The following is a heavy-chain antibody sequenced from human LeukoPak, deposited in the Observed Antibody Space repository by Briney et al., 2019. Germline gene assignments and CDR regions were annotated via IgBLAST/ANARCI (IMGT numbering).Heavy chain of an antibody. CDR3: ARQAPYYPGAAFDI. V-gene: IGHV1-69*13. D-gene: IGHD3-10*01. CDR1: GGTFSSYA. Sequence: GASVKVSCKASGGTFSSYAISWVRQAPGQGLEWMGGIIPIFGTANYAQKFQGRVTITADESTSTAYMELSSLRSEDTAVYYCARQAPYYPGAAFDIWGQGTMVTVSS. J-gene: IGHJ3*02. CDR2: IIPIFGTA.